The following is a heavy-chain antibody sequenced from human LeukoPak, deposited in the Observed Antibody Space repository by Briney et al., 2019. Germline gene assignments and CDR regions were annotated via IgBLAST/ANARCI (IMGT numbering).Heavy chain of an antibody. CDR3: ARVNNTAMVSSFDY. Sequence: SETLSLTCAVYGGSFSGYYWSWIRQPPGKGLEWIGEINHSGSTNYNPSLKSRATISVDTSKNQFSLKLSSVTAADTAVYYCARVNNTAMVSSFDYWGQGTLVTVSS. V-gene: IGHV4-34*01. J-gene: IGHJ4*02. D-gene: IGHD5-18*01. CDR1: GGSFSGYY. CDR2: INHSGST.